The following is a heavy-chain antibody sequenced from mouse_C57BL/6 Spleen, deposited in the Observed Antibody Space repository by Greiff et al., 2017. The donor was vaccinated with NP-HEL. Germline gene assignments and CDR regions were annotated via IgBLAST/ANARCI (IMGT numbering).Heavy chain of an antibody. J-gene: IGHJ3*01. V-gene: IGHV5-17*01. CDR2: ISSGSSTI. D-gene: IGHD2-4*01. CDR1: GFTFSDYG. CDR3: ARPPWDYGGTWFAY. Sequence: EVQVVESGGGLVKPGGSLKLSCAASGFTFSDYGMHWVRQAPEKGLEWVAYISSGSSTIYYADTVKGRFTISRDNAKNTLFLQMTSLRSEDTAMYYCARPPWDYGGTWFAYWGQGTLVTVSA.